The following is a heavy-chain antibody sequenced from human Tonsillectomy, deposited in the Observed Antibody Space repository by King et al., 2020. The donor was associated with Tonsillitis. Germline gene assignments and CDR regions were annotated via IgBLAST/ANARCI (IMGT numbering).Heavy chain of an antibody. V-gene: IGHV3-23*04. CDR1: RFTFSNYA. CDR2: VSVSGGST. Sequence: VQLVESGGGSVQPGGSLRLSCAASRFTFSNYAMNWVRQAPGKGLEWVSGVSVSGGSTYYADPVKGRFTVSRDNSKNTLFLQMNSPRAEDTAVYYCAKDLMTTVTSLNSAAIDHWGQGTLVTVSS. CDR3: AKDLMTTVTSLNSAAIDH. J-gene: IGHJ4*02. D-gene: IGHD4-11*01.